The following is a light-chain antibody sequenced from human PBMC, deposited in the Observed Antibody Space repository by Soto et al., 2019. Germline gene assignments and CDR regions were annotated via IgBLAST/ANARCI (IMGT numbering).Light chain of an antibody. V-gene: IGKV3-20*01. CDR3: QQYGSSPQT. J-gene: IGKJ1*01. CDR1: QSVSSSY. CDR2: DAS. Sequence: EIVLTQSPGTLSLPPGERATLSCRASQSVSSSYLAWYQQKPGQAPRLLIYDASSRATGIPDRFSGSGSGTDLTLTISRLEPEDFVVYYCQQYGSSPQTFGQGTKVDIK.